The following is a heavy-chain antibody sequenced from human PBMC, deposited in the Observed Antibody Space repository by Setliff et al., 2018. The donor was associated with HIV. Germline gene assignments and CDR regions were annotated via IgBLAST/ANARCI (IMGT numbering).Heavy chain of an antibody. CDR1: GYTFTSYY. V-gene: IGHV1-18*03. Sequence: GASVKVSCKASGYTFTSYYMHWVRQAPGQGLEWMGWISAYNGNTNYAQKLQGRVTMTRDTSTNTAYMELSGLRSEDMAVYYCARDFGGYCSSMSCPGLFDPWGQGTLVTVSS. J-gene: IGHJ5*02. CDR3: ARDFGGYCSSMSCPGLFDP. D-gene: IGHD2-2*01. CDR2: ISAYNGNT.